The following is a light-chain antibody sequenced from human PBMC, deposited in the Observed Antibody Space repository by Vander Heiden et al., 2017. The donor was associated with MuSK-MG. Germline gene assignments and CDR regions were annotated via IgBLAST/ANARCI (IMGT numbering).Light chain of an antibody. V-gene: IGKV1-5*03. J-gene: IGKJ1*01. Sequence: DIQMTQFPSTLSASVGDRVTITCRASQSISSWLAWYQQKPGKAPKVLIYKASSLESGVPSRYSGSGSGTEFTLTIRSLQPDDFATYYCQQYHSYWTFGQGTKVEIK. CDR2: KAS. CDR3: QQYHSYWT. CDR1: QSISSW.